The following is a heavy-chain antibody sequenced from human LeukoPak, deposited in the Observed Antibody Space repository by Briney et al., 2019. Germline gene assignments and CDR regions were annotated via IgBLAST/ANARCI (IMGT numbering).Heavy chain of an antibody. J-gene: IGHJ6*03. CDR3: ARRVAAPVRVYYYYMDV. D-gene: IGHD6-6*01. Sequence: SETLSLTCAVSGYSISSGYYWGWIRQPPGKGLEWIGSIYHSGSTYYNPSLKSRVTISVDTSKIQFSLKLSSVTAADTAVYYCARRVAAPVRVYYYYMDVWGKGTTVTVSS. CDR2: IYHSGST. V-gene: IGHV4-38-2*01. CDR1: GYSISSGYY.